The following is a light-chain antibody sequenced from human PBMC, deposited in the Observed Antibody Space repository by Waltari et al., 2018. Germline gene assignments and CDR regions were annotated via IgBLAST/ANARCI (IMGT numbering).Light chain of an antibody. CDR2: YAS. Sequence: ETVMMQSPATLSLSPGERATLSCRASQSVGSTLAWYQQKPGQAPRLLIYYASNRATGIPDRFSGSGSGTEFTLTISSLDPEDVGVYYCQKYNDWPWTFGQGTKVEIK. CDR3: QKYNDWPWT. V-gene: IGKV3D-15*01. CDR1: QSVGST. J-gene: IGKJ1*01.